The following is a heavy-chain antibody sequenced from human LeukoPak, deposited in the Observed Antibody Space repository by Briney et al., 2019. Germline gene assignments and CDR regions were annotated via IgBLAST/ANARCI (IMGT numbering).Heavy chain of an antibody. D-gene: IGHD3-10*01. J-gene: IGHJ4*02. Sequence: GGSLRLSCAASVFSVSSNCMSWVRQAPGKGLEWVSVIYITGSTYYADSVKGRFTISRDNSKNTLYVQMNSLRAEDTAVYYCAKSRGSGLFDYWGQGTLVTVAS. CDR1: VFSVSSNC. V-gene: IGHV3-53*01. CDR3: AKSRGSGLFDY. CDR2: IYITGST.